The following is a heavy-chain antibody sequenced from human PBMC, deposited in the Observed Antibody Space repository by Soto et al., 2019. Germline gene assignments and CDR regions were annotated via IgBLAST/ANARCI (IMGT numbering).Heavy chain of an antibody. Sequence: EVQLVESGGGLVQPGRSPRLSCAASGFTFDDYAMHWVRQAPGKGLEWVSGISWNSGSIGYADSVKGRFTISRDNAKNSLYLQMNSLRAEDTALYYCAKDGSYGYLDYFDYWGQGTLVTVSS. CDR1: GFTFDDYA. D-gene: IGHD5-18*01. J-gene: IGHJ4*02. CDR3: AKDGSYGYLDYFDY. CDR2: ISWNSGSI. V-gene: IGHV3-9*01.